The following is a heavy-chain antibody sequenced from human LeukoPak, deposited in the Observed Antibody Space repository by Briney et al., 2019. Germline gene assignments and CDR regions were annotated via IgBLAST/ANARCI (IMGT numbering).Heavy chain of an antibody. CDR3: ARADSTTMACTYFLH. CDR2: IWYDGSNK. D-gene: IGHD6-19*01. V-gene: IGHV3-33*01. J-gene: IGHJ1*01. CDR1: GFTFSSYG. Sequence: GGSLRLSCAASGFTFSSYGMHWVRQAPGKGLEWVAVIWYDGSNKYYADSVQGRFTMSKDNSKNTLYLQMNSLRAEDTAIYYCARADSTTMACTYFLHWARAPWSPSPQ.